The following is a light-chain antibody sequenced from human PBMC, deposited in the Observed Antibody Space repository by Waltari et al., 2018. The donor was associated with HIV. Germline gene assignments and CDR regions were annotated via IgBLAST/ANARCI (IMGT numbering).Light chain of an antibody. CDR2: DVS. Sequence: GTGSDVGGYNYVSWYQHHPGKAPKLMIYDVSERPSGVPNRFSGSKSGKTASLTISGLQAEDEADYYCCSYAGSYSLLFGGGTKLTVL. J-gene: IGLJ2*01. CDR3: CSYAGSYSLL. CDR1: GSDVGGYNY. V-gene: IGLV2-11*01.